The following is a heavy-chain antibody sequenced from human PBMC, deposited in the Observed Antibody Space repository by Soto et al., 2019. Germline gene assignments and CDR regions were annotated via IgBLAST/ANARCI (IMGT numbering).Heavy chain of an antibody. CDR2: ISGSGLVT. Sequence: AQLSESGEGLVRPGGSLRVSCAASGFGFGSYAMAWIHQAPGKGLEWVSSISGSGLVTYYADSVRGRFAVSRDNSRNTLFLQMNSLRAEDTAVYYCARTRGTHCSGGSCYYFDIWGRGTLVSV. V-gene: IGHV3-23*01. CDR1: GFGFGSYA. CDR3: ARTRGTHCSGGSCYYFDI. D-gene: IGHD2-15*01. J-gene: IGHJ4*02.